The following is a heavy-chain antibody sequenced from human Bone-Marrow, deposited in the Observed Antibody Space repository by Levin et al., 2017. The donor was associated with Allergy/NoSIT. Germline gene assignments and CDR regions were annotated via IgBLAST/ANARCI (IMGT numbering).Heavy chain of an antibody. CDR2: ISYDGSNK. CDR3: ARATYSRRGALVDY. CDR1: GFTFSSYA. Sequence: PGGSLRLSCAASGFTFSSYAMHWVRQAPGKGLEWVAVISYDGSNKYYADSVKGRFTISRDNSKNTLYLQMNSLRAEDTAVYYCARATYSRRGALVDYWGQGTLVTVSS. D-gene: IGHD6-13*01. V-gene: IGHV3-30-3*01. J-gene: IGHJ4*02.